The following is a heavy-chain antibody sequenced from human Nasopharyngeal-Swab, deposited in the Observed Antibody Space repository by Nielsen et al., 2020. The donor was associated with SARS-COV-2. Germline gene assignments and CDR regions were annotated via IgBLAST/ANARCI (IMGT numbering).Heavy chain of an antibody. J-gene: IGHJ4*02. D-gene: IGHD7-27*01. V-gene: IGHV3-7*01. Sequence: GESLKISCAGSGFTFSRYWMSWVRQAPGKGLEWVANIKEDGSDKYYVDSVKGRFTISKDNAKNSLCLQMNSLRAEDTAVYFCARDPPFTGDYYFDYWGQGTLVTVSS. CDR2: IKEDGSDK. CDR1: GFTFSRYW. CDR3: ARDPPFTGDYYFDY.